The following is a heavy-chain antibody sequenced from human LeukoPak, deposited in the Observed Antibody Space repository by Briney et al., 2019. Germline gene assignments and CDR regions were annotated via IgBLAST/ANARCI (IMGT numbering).Heavy chain of an antibody. CDR2: ISGSGGST. D-gene: IGHD3-10*01. V-gene: IGHV3-23*01. CDR1: GVTFSSYA. J-gene: IGHJ4*02. CDR3: ANGGSGSLTTSFDY. Sequence: GGSLRLSCAASGVTFSSYAMSWVRQAPGKGLEWVSAISGSGGSTYYADSVKGRFTISRDNSKNTLYLQMNSLRAEDTAVYYCANGGSGSLTTSFDYWGQGTLVTVSS.